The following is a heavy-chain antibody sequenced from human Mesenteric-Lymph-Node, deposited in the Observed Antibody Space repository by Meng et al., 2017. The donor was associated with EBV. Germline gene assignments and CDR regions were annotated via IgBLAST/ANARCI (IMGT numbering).Heavy chain of an antibody. Sequence: QVQFVQYGAEVKKPGASVKVSCKASGYTFTTYAMHWLRQAPGQSLEWMGWINVGSGDTKYLQKLQGRVTITRDTSASTTYLELSSLRSEDTAVYYCARGRTTVTSRYFDYWGQGSLVTVSS. D-gene: IGHD4-17*01. J-gene: IGHJ4*02. CDR2: INVGSGDT. V-gene: IGHV1-3*01. CDR1: GYTFTTYA. CDR3: ARGRTTVTSRYFDY.